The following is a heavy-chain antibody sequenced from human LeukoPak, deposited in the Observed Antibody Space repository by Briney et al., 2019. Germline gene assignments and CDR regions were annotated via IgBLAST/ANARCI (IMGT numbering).Heavy chain of an antibody. Sequence: ASVKVSCKASGGTFSSYAISWVRQAPGQGLEWMGWINPDSGFTNYAQKFKGRVTMTRDTSISTAYLEVRRLRSDDTAVYYCAPTSEAYTRNWNVWGQGSLVTVSS. CDR3: APTSEAYTRNWNV. V-gene: IGHV1-2*02. CDR1: GGTFSSYA. CDR2: INPDSGFT. D-gene: IGHD1-20*01. J-gene: IGHJ4*02.